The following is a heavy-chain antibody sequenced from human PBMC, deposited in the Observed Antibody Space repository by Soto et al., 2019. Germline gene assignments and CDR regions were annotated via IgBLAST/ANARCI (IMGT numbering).Heavy chain of an antibody. Sequence: PGGSLRLSCAASGFTFSSYAMSWVRQAPGKGLEWVSGISGSGGSTYYADPVKGRFTISRDNSKNTLYLQMNSLRAEDTAVYCYAKDRLKGFSSSWYTDYWGQGTLVTVSS. CDR1: GFTFSSYA. J-gene: IGHJ4*02. V-gene: IGHV3-23*01. CDR2: ISGSGGST. CDR3: AKDRLKGFSSSWYTDY. D-gene: IGHD6-13*01.